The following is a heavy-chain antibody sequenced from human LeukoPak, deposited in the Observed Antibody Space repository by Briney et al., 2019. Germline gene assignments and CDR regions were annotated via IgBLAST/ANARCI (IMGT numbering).Heavy chain of an antibody. V-gene: IGHV4-38-2*01. CDR1: GYSISSGYY. D-gene: IGHD3-3*01. Sequence: SETLSLTCAVSGYSISSGYYWGWIRQPPGKGLEWIGSIYHSGSTYYNPSLESRVTISVDTSKNQFSLKLSSVTAADTAVYYCARHKKTYYDFWSGYYSWFDPWGQGTLVTVSS. CDR2: IYHSGST. J-gene: IGHJ5*02. CDR3: ARHKKTYYDFWSGYYSWFDP.